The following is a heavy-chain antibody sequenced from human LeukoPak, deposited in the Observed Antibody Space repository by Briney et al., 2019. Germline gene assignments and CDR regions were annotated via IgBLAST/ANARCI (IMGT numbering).Heavy chain of an antibody. Sequence: GWSLRLSCAASGFTFSRYGMHWVRQAPGKGLEWVAFISYDGSNKYYTDSVKGRFTISRDNSKNTLFLQMNTMRAEDTAVYYCAKDYYDSSSYSFDYWGQGTLVTVSS. CDR2: ISYDGSNK. CDR1: GFTFSRYG. V-gene: IGHV3-30*18. CDR3: AKDYYDSSSYSFDY. J-gene: IGHJ4*02. D-gene: IGHD3-22*01.